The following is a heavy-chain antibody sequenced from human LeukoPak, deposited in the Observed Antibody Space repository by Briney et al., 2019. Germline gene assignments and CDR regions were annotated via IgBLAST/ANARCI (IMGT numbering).Heavy chain of an antibody. Sequence: GGSLRLSCAASGFTFSSYATSWVRQAPGKGLEWVSAISGSGGSTYYADSVKGRFTISRDNSKNTLYLQMNSLRAEDTAVYYCARDGVGVTLAVAGPRLGFDYWGQGTLVTVSS. V-gene: IGHV3-23*01. CDR2: ISGSGGST. D-gene: IGHD6-19*01. CDR1: GFTFSSYA. J-gene: IGHJ4*02. CDR3: ARDGVGVTLAVAGPRLGFDY.